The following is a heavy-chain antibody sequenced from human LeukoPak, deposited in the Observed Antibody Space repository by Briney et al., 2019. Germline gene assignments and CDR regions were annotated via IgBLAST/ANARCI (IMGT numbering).Heavy chain of an antibody. Sequence: GGSLRLSCAASGFTISSNYMSWVRQAPGKGLEWVSLIYSGGSTYYADSVKGRFTISRDNSKNTLYLQMNSLRDEDTAVYYCARGRHIQFSRYYFDCWGQGTLVTVSS. V-gene: IGHV3-53*01. D-gene: IGHD4-11*01. CDR1: GFTISSNY. J-gene: IGHJ4*02. CDR2: IYSGGST. CDR3: ARGRHIQFSRYYFDC.